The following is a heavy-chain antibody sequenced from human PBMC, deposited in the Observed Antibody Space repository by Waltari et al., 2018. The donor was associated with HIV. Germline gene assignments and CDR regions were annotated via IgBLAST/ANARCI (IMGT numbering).Heavy chain of an antibody. D-gene: IGHD3-9*01. J-gene: IGHJ4*02. CDR1: GFTFSTYG. Sequence: QVHLVESGGGVVQPGRSLRLSCAASGFTFSTYGLHWVRQTPGKVPGWSAVFWYDGSNKYYAESVKGRFTIARDKSSNTLYLQMNSLRAEDTAVYYCATDFYDTWTGQKTYFDYWGQGTLVTVSS. CDR3: ATDFYDTWTGQKTYFDY. V-gene: IGHV3-33*01. CDR2: FWYDGSNK.